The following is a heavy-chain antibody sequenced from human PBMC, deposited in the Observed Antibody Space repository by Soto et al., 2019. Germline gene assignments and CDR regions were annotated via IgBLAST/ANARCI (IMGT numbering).Heavy chain of an antibody. CDR3: ARDFSPSWYSSSSYYFDY. J-gene: IGHJ4*02. D-gene: IGHD6-6*01. Sequence: GASVKVSCKASGYTFTSYGISWVRQAPGQGLEWMGWISAYNGNTNYAQKLQGRVTMTTDTSTSTAYMELRSLRSDDTAVYYCARDFSPSWYSSSSYYFDYWGQGTLVTVSS. CDR1: GYTFTSYG. V-gene: IGHV1-18*01. CDR2: ISAYNGNT.